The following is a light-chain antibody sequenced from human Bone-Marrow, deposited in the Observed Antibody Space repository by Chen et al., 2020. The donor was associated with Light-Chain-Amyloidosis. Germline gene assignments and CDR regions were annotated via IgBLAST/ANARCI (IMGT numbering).Light chain of an antibody. Sequence: SYELTQPSSVSLSPGQTARTTCSGDILTKKYSLWIQQKPGHAPRLIIFYDNERPSGIPERFSASTSGTTVTLTISGAQVEDEADYYCYSATDNNLGVFGTGTKVTVL. J-gene: IGLJ1*01. CDR3: YSATDNNLGV. CDR1: ILTKKY. CDR2: YDN. V-gene: IGLV3-27*01.